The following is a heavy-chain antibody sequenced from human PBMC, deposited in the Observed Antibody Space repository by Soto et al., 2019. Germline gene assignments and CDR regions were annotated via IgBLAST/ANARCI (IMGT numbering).Heavy chain of an antibody. V-gene: IGHV3-30-3*01. J-gene: IGHJ6*02. D-gene: IGHD1-1*01. Sequence: SLRLSCVASXFNFGTYAIHWVRQAPGKGLQWVALIAYDGINTYYADSVKGRFTISRDNSKNTLHLQMNSLRPEDTGVYFCARVTPGNNLYYFSGLDVWGQGTSVTVSS. CDR1: XFNFGTYA. CDR2: IAYDGINT. CDR3: ARVTPGNNLYYFSGLDV.